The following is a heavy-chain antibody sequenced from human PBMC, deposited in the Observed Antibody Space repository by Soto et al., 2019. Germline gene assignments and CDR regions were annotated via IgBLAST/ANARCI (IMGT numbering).Heavy chain of an antibody. V-gene: IGHV3-30*18. D-gene: IGHD3-22*01. Sequence: QVQLVESGGGVVQPGRSLRLSCAASGFTFSTYGMHWVRQAPGKGLEWVAVISYDGSKKYYADSVKGRFTISRDSSKNTLCLQMNSLRAEDTAVYYCAKEGYYDGPFDYWGQGTLVTVSS. CDR2: ISYDGSKK. J-gene: IGHJ4*02. CDR1: GFTFSTYG. CDR3: AKEGYYDGPFDY.